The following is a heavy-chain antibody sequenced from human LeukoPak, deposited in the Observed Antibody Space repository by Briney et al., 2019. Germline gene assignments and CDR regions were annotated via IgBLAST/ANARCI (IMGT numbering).Heavy chain of an antibody. CDR2: ISADNGNT. J-gene: IGHJ4*02. V-gene: IGHV1-18*01. CDR3: ARYYDSSAYDHDY. D-gene: IGHD3-22*01. Sequence: ASVKVSCKAPGYTFTSYGISWVRQAPGQGLEWTGWISADNGNTNYAQNLQDRVTMTTDTSTSTAYMALRSLRSDDTALYYCARYYDSSAYDHDYWGQGTLVTVSS. CDR1: GYTFTSYG.